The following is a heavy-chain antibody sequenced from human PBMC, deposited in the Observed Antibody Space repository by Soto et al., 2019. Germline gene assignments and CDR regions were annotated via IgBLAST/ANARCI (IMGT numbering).Heavy chain of an antibody. Sequence: SETLSLTCAVYGGSFSRYYWSWIRQPPGKGLEWIGEINHSGYTNYNPSLKSRVTISVDTSKSQFSLKLSSVTAADTAVYYCARTSRFDSWGQGTLVTVSS. D-gene: IGHD6-6*01. J-gene: IGHJ4*02. CDR1: GGSFSRYY. CDR3: ARTSRFDS. V-gene: IGHV4-34*01. CDR2: INHSGYT.